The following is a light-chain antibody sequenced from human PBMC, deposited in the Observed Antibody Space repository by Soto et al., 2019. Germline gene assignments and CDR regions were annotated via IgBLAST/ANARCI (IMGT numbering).Light chain of an antibody. CDR2: DVS. CDR3: SSYTSSSTLGV. J-gene: IGLJ1*01. CDR1: SSEVGGYNY. Sequence: QSALTPPAPVSGAPGQSVTLSCTGTSSEVGGYNYVSWYQQHPGKAPKLMVYDVSNRPSGVSNRFSGSKSGNTASLTISGLQAEDEADYYCSSYTSSSTLGVFGTGTKVTVL. V-gene: IGLV2-14*01.